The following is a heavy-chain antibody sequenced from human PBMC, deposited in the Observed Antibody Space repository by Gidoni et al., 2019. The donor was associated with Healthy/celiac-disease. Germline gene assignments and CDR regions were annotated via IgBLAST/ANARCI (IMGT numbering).Heavy chain of an antibody. D-gene: IGHD4-17*01. CDR3: AKGGTTVTTKYNLHFDY. J-gene: IGHJ4*02. CDR1: GFTFSSYA. V-gene: IGHV3-23*01. Sequence: EVQLLESGGGLVQHGGSLRLPCAASGFTFSSYAMSWVRQAPGKGLEWVSAISGSGGSTYYADSVKGRFTISRDNSKNTLYLQMNSLRAEDTAVYYCAKGGTTVTTKYNLHFDYWGQGTLLTVSS. CDR2: ISGSGGST.